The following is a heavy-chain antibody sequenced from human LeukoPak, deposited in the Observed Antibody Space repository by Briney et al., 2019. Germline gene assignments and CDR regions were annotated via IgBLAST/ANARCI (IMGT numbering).Heavy chain of an antibody. CDR2: INPNSGDT. V-gene: IGHV1-2*02. J-gene: IGHJ4*02. CDR3: ARVYSIRSFDY. D-gene: IGHD2-15*01. Sequence: ASVTVSCKASGYTFTSYYMHWVRQAPGQGLEWMGWINPNSGDTNYAQKFQGRVTMTRDTSINTAYMELTRLTSDDTAVYYCARVYSIRSFDYWGQGTLVTVSS. CDR1: GYTFTSYY.